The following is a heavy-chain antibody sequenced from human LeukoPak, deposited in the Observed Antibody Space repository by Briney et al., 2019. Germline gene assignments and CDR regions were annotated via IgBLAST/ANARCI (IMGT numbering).Heavy chain of an antibody. Sequence: GGSLRLSCAASGFTFSSYSMNWVRQAPGKGLEWVPSISSSSSYIYYADSVKGRFTISRDNAKNSLYLQMNSLRAEDTAVYYCARLGWAVAGRLEFGYWGQGTLVTVSS. V-gene: IGHV3-21*01. J-gene: IGHJ4*02. CDR2: ISSSSSYI. CDR3: ARLGWAVAGRLEFGY. CDR1: GFTFSSYS. D-gene: IGHD6-19*01.